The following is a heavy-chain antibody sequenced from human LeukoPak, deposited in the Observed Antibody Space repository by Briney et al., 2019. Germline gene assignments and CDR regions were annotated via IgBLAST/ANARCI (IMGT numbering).Heavy chain of an antibody. CDR3: ARGRGIDWLLPEDYGMDV. CDR1: GYTFTSYG. D-gene: IGHD3-9*01. J-gene: IGHJ6*02. CDR2: ISAYNGNT. Sequence: ASVKVSCKASGYTFTSYGISWVRQAPGQGLEWTGWISAYNGNTNYAQKLQGRVTMTTDTSTSTAYMELRSLRSDDTAVYYCARGRGIDWLLPEDYGMDVWGQGTTVTVSS. V-gene: IGHV1-18*01.